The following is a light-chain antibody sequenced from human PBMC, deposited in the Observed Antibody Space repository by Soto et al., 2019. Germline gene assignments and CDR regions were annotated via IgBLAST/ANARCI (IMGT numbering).Light chain of an antibody. CDR3: QQYGSSPIT. Sequence: EIVLTQSPGTLSLSPGERATLSCRASQSVSSSFLAWYQQKPGQAPRLLIYGASSRATGIPDRFSGSGSGTDFTLTISSLEAEDFAVYYCQQYGSSPITFGQGTRLEIK. V-gene: IGKV3-20*01. J-gene: IGKJ5*01. CDR1: QSVSSSF. CDR2: GAS.